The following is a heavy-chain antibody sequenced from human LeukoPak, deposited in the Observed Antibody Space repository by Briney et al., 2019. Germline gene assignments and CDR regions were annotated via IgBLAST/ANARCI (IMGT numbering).Heavy chain of an antibody. CDR2: INHSGST. V-gene: IGHV4-34*01. CDR1: GGSFSGYY. D-gene: IGHD3-16*01. J-gene: IGHJ4*02. Sequence: PSETLSLTCAVYGGSFSGYYWSWIRQPPGKGLEWIGEINHSGSTNYNPSLKSRVTISVDTSKNQFSLKLSSVTAADTAVYYCARAVMSPDYWGQGTLVTVSS. CDR3: ARAVMSPDY.